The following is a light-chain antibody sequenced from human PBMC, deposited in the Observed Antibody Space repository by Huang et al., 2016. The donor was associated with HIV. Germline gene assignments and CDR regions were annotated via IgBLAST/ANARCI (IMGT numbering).Light chain of an antibody. V-gene: IGKV1-39*01. Sequence: DIQMTQSPSSLFASVGDRVTITCRASQNIGRYLNWYQQKPGKAPKILIYSASTLQSGVPSRFNGGGSGTDLTLTIRGLQPEDFATYHCQQSYNTPRTFGQGTKVEMK. CDR2: SAS. CDR3: QQSYNTPRT. J-gene: IGKJ1*01. CDR1: QNIGRY.